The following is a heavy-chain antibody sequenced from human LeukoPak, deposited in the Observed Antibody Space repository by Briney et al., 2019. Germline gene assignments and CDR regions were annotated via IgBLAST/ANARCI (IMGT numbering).Heavy chain of an antibody. CDR3: ARDRQLAYFDY. V-gene: IGHV3-30-3*01. CDR2: ISHDGSNK. D-gene: IGHD6-13*01. CDR1: GFTFSSYA. Sequence: GGSLRLSCAASGFTFSSYAMHWVRQAPGKGLEWVAVISHDGSNKYYADSVKGRFTISRDNSKNTLYLQMNSLRAEDTAVYYCARDRQLAYFDYWGQGTLVTVSS. J-gene: IGHJ4*02.